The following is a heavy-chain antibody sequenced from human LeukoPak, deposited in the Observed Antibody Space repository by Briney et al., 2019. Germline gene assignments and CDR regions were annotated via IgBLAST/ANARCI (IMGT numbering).Heavy chain of an antibody. CDR3: ARDLQVGYSSSSYYFDY. J-gene: IGHJ4*02. CDR1: GYTFTSYG. V-gene: IGHV1-18*01. CDR2: ISAYNGNT. Sequence: ASVKVSCKASGYTFTSYGISWVRQAPGQGLEWMGWISAYNGNTNYAQKLQGRVTMTTDTSTSTAYMELRSLRSDDTAVYYCARDLQVGYSSSSYYFDYWGQGTLVTVSS. D-gene: IGHD6-6*01.